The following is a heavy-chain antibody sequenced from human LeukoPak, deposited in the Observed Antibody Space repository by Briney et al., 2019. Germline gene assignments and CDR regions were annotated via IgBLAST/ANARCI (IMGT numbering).Heavy chain of an antibody. V-gene: IGHV4-61*02. CDR2: IYTSGNT. D-gene: IGHD1-26*01. J-gene: IGHJ1*01. Sequence: SETLSLTCTVSGDSISSGNYYWTWIRQPAGKGLEWIGRIYTSGNTNYNPSLKSQVTISMDTSKNQFSLNLNSVTAADTAVYYCARRVGATHAEYFQHWGQGTLVTVSS. CDR3: ARRVGATHAEYFQH. CDR1: GDSISSGNYY.